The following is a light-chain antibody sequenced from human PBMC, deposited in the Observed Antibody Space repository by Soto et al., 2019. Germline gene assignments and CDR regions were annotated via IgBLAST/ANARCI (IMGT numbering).Light chain of an antibody. Sequence: AIRMTQSPSSFSASPGDRVTITCRASQGISSYLAWYQQKPGKAPKLLIYAASTLQSGVPSRFSGSGSGTDFTLTISCLQSEDFATYYCQQYYSYPRTFGQGTKVDNK. CDR2: AAS. V-gene: IGKV1-8*01. CDR3: QQYYSYPRT. CDR1: QGISSY. J-gene: IGKJ1*01.